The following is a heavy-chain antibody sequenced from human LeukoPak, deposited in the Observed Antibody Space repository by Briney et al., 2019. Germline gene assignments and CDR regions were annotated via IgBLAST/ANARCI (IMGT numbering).Heavy chain of an antibody. CDR2: IDPSDSYT. Sequence: GESLKISCKGSGYSFASYWITWVRQMPGKGLQWMGRIDPSDSYTNYSPSFQGHVTISADKSISTAYLQWSSLKASDTAMYYCASERYCSSTGCYFDYWGQGTLVTVSS. J-gene: IGHJ4*02. V-gene: IGHV5-10-1*01. D-gene: IGHD2-2*01. CDR1: GYSFASYW. CDR3: ASERYCSSTGCYFDY.